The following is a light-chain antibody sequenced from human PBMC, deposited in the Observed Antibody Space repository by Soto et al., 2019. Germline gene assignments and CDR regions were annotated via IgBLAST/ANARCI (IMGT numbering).Light chain of an antibody. CDR2: GAS. Sequence: EIVLTQSPGTLSLSPGERATLSCGASQSVSSSYLAWYQQKPGQTPRLLIYGASGRATGITDRFSGSGSGTDFTLTISRREPEDFAVYYCQQHGSSPPVTFGQGTRLEIK. CDR3: QQHGSSPPVT. J-gene: IGKJ5*01. V-gene: IGKV3-20*01. CDR1: QSVSSSY.